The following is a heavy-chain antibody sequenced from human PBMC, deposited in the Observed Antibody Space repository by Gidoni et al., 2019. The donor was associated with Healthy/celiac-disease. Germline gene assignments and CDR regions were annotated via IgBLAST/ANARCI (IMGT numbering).Heavy chain of an antibody. D-gene: IGHD2-2*01. CDR2: IIPIFGTA. CDR3: ARESGIVVVPAAPNWFDP. Sequence: QVQLVQSGAEVQKPGSSVKVSCKDSGGTFSSYASSGVRQAPGQGLEWMGGIIPIFGTANYAQKFQGRVTITADKSTSTAYMELSSLRSEDTAVYYCARESGIVVVPAAPNWFDPWGQGTLVTVSS. J-gene: IGHJ5*02. V-gene: IGHV1-69*06. CDR1: GGTFSSYA.